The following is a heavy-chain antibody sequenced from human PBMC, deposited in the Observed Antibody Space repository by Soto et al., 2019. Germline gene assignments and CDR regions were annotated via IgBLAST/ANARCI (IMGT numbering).Heavy chain of an antibody. CDR3: ARESEDLTSNFDY. CDR1: GFTFTRYS. V-gene: IGHV3-21*01. J-gene: IGHJ4*02. Sequence: GGSLRLSCAASGFTFTRYSMNWVRQAPGKGLEWVSSISSTTNYIYYADSMKGRFTVSRDNAKSSVYLEMNSLSAEDTAVYYCARESEDLTSNFDYWGQGTLVTVSS. CDR2: ISSTTNYI.